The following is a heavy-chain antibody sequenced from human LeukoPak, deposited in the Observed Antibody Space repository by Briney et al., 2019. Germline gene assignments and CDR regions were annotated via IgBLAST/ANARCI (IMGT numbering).Heavy chain of an antibody. D-gene: IGHD1-26*01. Sequence: SETLSLTCTVSGASISSGSYYWSWIRQPAVKGLEWIGRIHNSGTTKYDPSLKSRVTISIDTSKNQFSLRLSSVTAADTAVYYCAREVMVGATTAWGQGTLVTVSS. V-gene: IGHV4-61*02. CDR2: IHNSGTT. CDR1: GASISSGSYY. CDR3: AREVMVGATTA. J-gene: IGHJ5*02.